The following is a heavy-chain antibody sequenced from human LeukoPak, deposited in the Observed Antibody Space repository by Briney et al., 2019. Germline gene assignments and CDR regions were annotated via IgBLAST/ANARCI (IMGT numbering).Heavy chain of an antibody. CDR1: GFTFSSYA. V-gene: IGHV3-23*01. J-gene: IGHJ6*02. Sequence: PGGSLRLSCAASGFTFSSYAMSWVRQAPGKGLEWVSAISGSGGSTYYADSVKGRFTISRDNSKNTLYLQMNSLRAEDTAVYYCARTDTAMEYYYYGMDVWGQGTTVTVSS. D-gene: IGHD5-18*01. CDR3: ARTDTAMEYYYYGMDV. CDR2: ISGSGGST.